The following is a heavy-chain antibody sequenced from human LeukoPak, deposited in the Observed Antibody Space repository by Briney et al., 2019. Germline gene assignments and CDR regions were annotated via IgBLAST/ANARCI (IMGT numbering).Heavy chain of an antibody. CDR3: ARAIYDSSGYYYH. J-gene: IGHJ5*02. CDR1: GGSISSYY. V-gene: IGHV4-59*01. CDR2: IYYSGST. Sequence: SETLSLTCTVSGGSISSYYWSWLRQPPGKGLEWIGYIYYSGSTNYNPSLKSRVTISVDTSKNQFSLKLSSVTAADTAVYYCARAIYDSSGYYYHWGQGTLVTVSS. D-gene: IGHD3-22*01.